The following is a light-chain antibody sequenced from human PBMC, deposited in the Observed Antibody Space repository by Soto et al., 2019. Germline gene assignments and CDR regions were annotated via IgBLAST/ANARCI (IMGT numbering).Light chain of an antibody. CDR3: QQYGSSGT. J-gene: IGKJ1*01. CDR1: QSVSSK. V-gene: IGKV3-20*01. CDR2: GAS. Sequence: VVMNQSPATLSVTPGERATLSCRASQSVSSKLAWFQQKPGQAPSLLIYGASNRATGIPDRFSGSGSGTDFTLTISRLEPEDFAVYYCQQYGSSGTFGQGTKVDI.